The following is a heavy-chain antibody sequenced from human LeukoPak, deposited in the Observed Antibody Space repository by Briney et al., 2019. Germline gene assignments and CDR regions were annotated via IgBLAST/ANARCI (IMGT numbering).Heavy chain of an antibody. CDR3: AKMTGYSGYEPYYFDY. J-gene: IGHJ4*02. Sequence: GGCLRLSRAASRFTFSSSAMSWVRPAPGRGVGWVSAIIGSGGSTYYADSVKGRFTISRDNSKNTLYLQMNSLRVEDTAVYYCAKMTGYSGYEPYYFDYWGQGALVTVSS. CDR2: IIGSGGST. D-gene: IGHD5-12*01. CDR1: RFTFSSSA. V-gene: IGHV3-23*01.